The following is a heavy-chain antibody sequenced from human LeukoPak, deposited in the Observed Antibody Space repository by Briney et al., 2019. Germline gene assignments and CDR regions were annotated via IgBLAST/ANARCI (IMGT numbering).Heavy chain of an antibody. CDR1: GFTFGDYA. CDR2: IRSKAYGGTT. CDR3: TRLGITIFGVVIIPGGYLDY. D-gene: IGHD3-3*01. Sequence: PGGSLRLSCTASGFTFGDYAMSWVRQAPGKGLEWVGFIRSKAYGGTTEYAASVKGRFTISRDDSKSIAYLQMNSLKTEDTAVYYCTRLGITIFGVVIIPGGYLDYWGQGTLVTVSS. V-gene: IGHV3-49*04. J-gene: IGHJ4*02.